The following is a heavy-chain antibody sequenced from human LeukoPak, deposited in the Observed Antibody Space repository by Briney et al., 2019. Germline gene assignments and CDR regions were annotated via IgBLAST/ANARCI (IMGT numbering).Heavy chain of an antibody. V-gene: IGHV4-4*09. CDR1: GASVSSYY. D-gene: IGHD3-10*01. Sequence: SETLSLTCTVSGASVSSYYWSWIRQPPGKGLEWVGYIYTSGNTNHNPSLKGRVTISGDTSKNQFSLKLSSVTAADTAVYYCARHLHSDGSGSYLNWLDPWGRGILVTVSS. CDR3: ARHLHSDGSGSYLNWLDP. J-gene: IGHJ5*02. CDR2: IYTSGNT.